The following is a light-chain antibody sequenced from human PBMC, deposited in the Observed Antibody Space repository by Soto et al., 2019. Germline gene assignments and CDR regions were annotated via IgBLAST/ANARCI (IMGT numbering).Light chain of an antibody. CDR1: SSDIGAHNF. V-gene: IGLV2-14*03. CDR3: NSYTTSNTFV. CDR2: EVI. J-gene: IGLJ1*01. Sequence: SVLTQPASVSGSPGQAITVSCSGTSSDIGAHNFVSWYQQHPGKAPKLIIYEVINRPSGVSDRFSGSKSGNTASLTISGLQSEDEADYYCNSYTTSNTFVFGSGTRSPS.